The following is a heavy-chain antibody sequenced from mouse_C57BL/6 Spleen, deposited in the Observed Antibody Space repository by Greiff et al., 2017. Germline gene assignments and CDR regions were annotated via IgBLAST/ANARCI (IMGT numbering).Heavy chain of an antibody. CDR3: ARSYSYDGSWFAY. D-gene: IGHD2-12*01. V-gene: IGHV1-72*01. Sequence: QVQLKQPGAELVKPGASVKLSCKASGYTFTSYWMHWVKQRPGRGLEWIGRIDPNSGGTNYNEKFKSKATLTVDKPSSTAYMQLSSLTSEDSAVYYCARSYSYDGSWFAYWGQGTLVTVSA. CDR1: GYTFTSYW. J-gene: IGHJ3*01. CDR2: IDPNSGGT.